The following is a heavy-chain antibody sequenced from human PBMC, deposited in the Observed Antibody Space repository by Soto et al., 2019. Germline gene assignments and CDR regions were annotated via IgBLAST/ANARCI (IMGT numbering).Heavy chain of an antibody. CDR2: IWYDGSNK. CDR3: AREGSSGWYQRYYFDY. V-gene: IGHV3-33*01. J-gene: IGHJ4*02. Sequence: GGSLRLSCAASGFTFSSYGMHWVRQAPGKGLEWVAVIWYDGSNKYYADSVKGRFTISRDNSKNTLYLQMNSLRAEDTAVYYCAREGSSGWYQRYYFDYWGQGTLVTVSS. D-gene: IGHD6-19*01. CDR1: GFTFSSYG.